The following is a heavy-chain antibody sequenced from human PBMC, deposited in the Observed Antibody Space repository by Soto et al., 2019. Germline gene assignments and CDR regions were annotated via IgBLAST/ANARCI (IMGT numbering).Heavy chain of an antibody. CDR2: IYWNDDK. CDR1: GFSLSTSGVG. CDR3: AHSYDPRGFHYYYYGMDV. D-gene: IGHD3-3*01. Sequence: SGPTLVNPTQTLTLTCTFSGFSLSTSGVGVGWTRQPPGKALEWLALIYWNDDKRYSPSLKSRLTITKDTSKNQVVLTMTNMDPVDTATYYCAHSYDPRGFHYYYYGMDVWGQGTTVTVSS. J-gene: IGHJ6*02. V-gene: IGHV2-5*01.